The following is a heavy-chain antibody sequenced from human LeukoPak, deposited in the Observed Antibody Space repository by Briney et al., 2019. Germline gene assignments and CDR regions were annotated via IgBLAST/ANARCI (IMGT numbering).Heavy chain of an antibody. V-gene: IGHV4-39*07. D-gene: IGHD6-13*01. CDR2: IYYSGST. Sequence: PSETLSLTCTVSGGSISSSSYYWGWIRQPPGKGLEWIGSIYYSGSTYYNPSLKSRVTISVDTSKNQFSLKLSSVTAADTAVYYCARKQLPPYYYYYGMDVWGQGTTVTVSS. J-gene: IGHJ6*02. CDR3: ARKQLPPYYYYYGMDV. CDR1: GGSISSSSYY.